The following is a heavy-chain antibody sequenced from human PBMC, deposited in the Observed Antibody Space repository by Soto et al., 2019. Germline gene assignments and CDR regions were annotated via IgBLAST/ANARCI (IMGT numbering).Heavy chain of an antibody. CDR1: GGSISSYY. J-gene: IGHJ5*02. V-gene: IGHV4-59*01. Sequence: PSETLSLTCTVSGGSISSYYWSWIRQPPGKGLEWIGYIYYSGSTNYSPSLKNRLTITKDTSKNQVVLTLTNIDPVDTATYYCAHRGYGNYPRDNLFDPWGQGTLVTVSS. CDR2: IYYSGST. CDR3: AHRGYGNYPRDNLFDP. D-gene: IGHD6-25*01.